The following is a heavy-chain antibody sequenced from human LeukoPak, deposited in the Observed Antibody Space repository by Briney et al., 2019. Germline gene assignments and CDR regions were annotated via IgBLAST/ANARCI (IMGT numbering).Heavy chain of an antibody. D-gene: IGHD2/OR15-2a*01. Sequence: SCKASGYTFTSYGISWVRQAPGKGLEWVALIWYDGSNKYYTDSVKGRLTISRDNSKNTLYLQMNSLRAEDTAVYYCAREGPRGNSQFDYWGQGTLVTVSS. CDR1: GYTFTSYG. CDR2: IWYDGSNK. V-gene: IGHV3-33*01. J-gene: IGHJ4*02. CDR3: AREGPRGNSQFDY.